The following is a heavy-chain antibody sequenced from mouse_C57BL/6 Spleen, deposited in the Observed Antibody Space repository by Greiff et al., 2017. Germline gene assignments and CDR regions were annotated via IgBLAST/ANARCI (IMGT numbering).Heavy chain of an antibody. CDR2: IDPSDSYT. CDR1: GYTFTSYW. CDR3: ARRGLRGAMDY. Sequence: QVQLQQPGAELVKPGASVKLSCKASGYTFTSYWMQWVKQRPGQGLEWIGEIDPSDSYTNYNQKFKGKATLTVETSSSKAYMQLSSLTSEDSAVYYFARRGLRGAMDYWGQGTSVTVSS. J-gene: IGHJ4*01. V-gene: IGHV1-50*01. D-gene: IGHD3-1*01.